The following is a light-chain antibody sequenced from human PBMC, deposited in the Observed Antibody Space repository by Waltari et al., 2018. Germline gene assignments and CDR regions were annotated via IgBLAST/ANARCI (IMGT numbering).Light chain of an antibody. J-gene: IGLJ2*01. CDR2: YDT. V-gene: IGLV3-21*04. CDR3: QVWDRSRHHVI. CDR1: DIGERS. Sequence: SYMLTQPPSVSVAPGQTARITCGVDDIGERSLHWCQQRPGQAPVSVIYYDTDRPSGIPDRCSGSHAGNTATLIISRVEAGDEDDYYGQVWDRSRHHVIFGGGTRLTVL.